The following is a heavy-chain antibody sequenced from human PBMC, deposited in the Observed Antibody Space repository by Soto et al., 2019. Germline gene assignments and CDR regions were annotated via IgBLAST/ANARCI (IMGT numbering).Heavy chain of an antibody. CDR1: GFSLSTSGVG. V-gene: IGHV2-5*02. CDR3: AHRVLRTVFGLVTTAAIYFDS. Sequence: QITLNESGPTLVKPTETLTLTCTFSGFSLSTSGVGVGWIRQSPGKAPEWLALIYWADEKRYSASLKSRLTINKDTSKNQVILTMANLDPAYPATYHCAHRVLRTVFGLVTTAAIYFDSWGQGTPVAVSS. CDR2: IYWADEK. D-gene: IGHD3-3*01. J-gene: IGHJ4*02.